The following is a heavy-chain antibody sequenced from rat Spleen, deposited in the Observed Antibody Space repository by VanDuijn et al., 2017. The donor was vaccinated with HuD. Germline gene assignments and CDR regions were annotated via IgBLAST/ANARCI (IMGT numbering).Heavy chain of an antibody. CDR1: GFTFSNYY. CDR2: ITTGGGTT. V-gene: IGHV5-27*01. J-gene: IGHJ1*01. Sequence: EVQLVESGGGLVQPGRSLKLSCAASGFTFSNYYMAWARQAPTRGLEWVAYITTGGGTTFYRDSVKGRFTISRDNAKSTLYLQMDSLRSEDTATYYCTTGTIAAPYWYFDFWGPGTMVTVSS. CDR3: TTGTIAAPYWYFDF. D-gene: IGHD1-2*01.